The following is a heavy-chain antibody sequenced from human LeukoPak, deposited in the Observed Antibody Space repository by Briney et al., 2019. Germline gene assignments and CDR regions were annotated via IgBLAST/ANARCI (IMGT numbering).Heavy chain of an antibody. CDR3: ARVPHGETIFGVVLYWFDP. Sequence: PSETLSLTCTVSSYSISSGYYWGWIRQPPGKGLEWIGSIYHSGTAYYDPSLKSRVTMSIDTSKNQFSLNLSSVTTADTAVYYCARVPHGETIFGVVLYWFDPWGQGTLVTVFS. CDR1: SYSISSGYY. V-gene: IGHV4-38-2*02. D-gene: IGHD3-3*01. J-gene: IGHJ5*02. CDR2: IYHSGTA.